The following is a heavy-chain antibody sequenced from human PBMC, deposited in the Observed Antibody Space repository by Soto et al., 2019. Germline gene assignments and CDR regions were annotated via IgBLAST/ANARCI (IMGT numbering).Heavy chain of an antibody. V-gene: IGHV1-18*01. CDR3: ARVSNYGSGSYLMPGSSGFDY. CDR1: GYSFTRFG. CDR2: INAYNSYT. D-gene: IGHD3-10*01. J-gene: IGHJ4*01. Sequence: ASVQVSCKASGYSFTRFGITWVRQAPGQGLEWMGWINAYNSYTEYAQKFQGRVTMTTDTSTSTAFMDLRSLRPDDTAVYYCARVSNYGSGSYLMPGSSGFDYWG.